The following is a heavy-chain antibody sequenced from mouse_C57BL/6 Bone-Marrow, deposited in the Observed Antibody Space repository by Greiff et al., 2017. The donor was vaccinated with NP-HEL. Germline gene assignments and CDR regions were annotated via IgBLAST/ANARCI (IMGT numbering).Heavy chain of an antibody. CDR1: GYAFTDYN. J-gene: IGHJ2*01. D-gene: IGHD2-4*01. Sequence: VQLQQSGPELVKPGASVKMSCKASGYAFTDYNMHWVKQSHGKSLEWIGYINPNNGGTSYNQKFKGKATLTVNKSSSTAYMELRSLTSEDSAVYYCARGIYDYDLYYFDYWGQGTTLTVSS. V-gene: IGHV1-22*01. CDR3: ARGIYDYDLYYFDY. CDR2: INPNNGGT.